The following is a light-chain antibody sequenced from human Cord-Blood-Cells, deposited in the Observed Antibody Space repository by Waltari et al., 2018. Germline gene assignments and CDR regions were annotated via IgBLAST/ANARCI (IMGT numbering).Light chain of an antibody. CDR1: SSNIGSKY. J-gene: IGLJ1*01. V-gene: IGLV1-47*01. CDR3: AAWDDSLSGYV. Sequence: QSVLTQPPSASGTPGQRVTLPCSGSSSNIGSKYVYWYQQLPGTAPKLLIYRNNQRPSGVPDRFSGSKSGTSASLAISGLRSEDEADYYCAAWDDSLSGYVFGTGTKVTVL. CDR2: RNN.